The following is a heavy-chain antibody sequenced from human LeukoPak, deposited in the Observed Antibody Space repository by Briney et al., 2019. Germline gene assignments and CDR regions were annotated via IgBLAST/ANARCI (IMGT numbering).Heavy chain of an antibody. V-gene: IGHV5-10-1*01. CDR3: ARQFVVVVAAGYYYYYGMDV. D-gene: IGHD2-15*01. CDR1: GYSFTSYW. CDR2: IDPGDSYT. J-gene: IGHJ6*02. Sequence: GESLKISCKGSGYSFTSYWISWVRQMPGKGLEWMGRIDPGDSYTNYSPSFQGHVTISADKYISTAYLQWSSLKASDTAMYYCARQFVVVVAAGYYYYYGMDVWGQGTTVTVSS.